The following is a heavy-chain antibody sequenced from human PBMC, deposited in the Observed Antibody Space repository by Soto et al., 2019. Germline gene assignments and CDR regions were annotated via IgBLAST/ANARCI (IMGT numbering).Heavy chain of an antibody. D-gene: IGHD6-19*01. CDR3: ARGGIQWLNWFDP. J-gene: IGHJ5*02. V-gene: IGHV4-59*01. Sequence: LSETLSLTCTVSGGSISSYYWSWIRQPPGKGLEWIGYIYYSGSTNYNPSLKSRVTISVDTSKNQFSLKLSSVTAADTAVYYCARGGIQWLNWFDPWGQGTLVTVSS. CDR1: GGSISSYY. CDR2: IYYSGST.